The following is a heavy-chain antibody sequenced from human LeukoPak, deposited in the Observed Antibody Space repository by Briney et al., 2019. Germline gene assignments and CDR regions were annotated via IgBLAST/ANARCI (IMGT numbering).Heavy chain of an antibody. CDR2: INQHGSEK. CDR1: GFTFSSYW. CDR3: AKGLRWFGDFYFNFFDY. D-gene: IGHD3-10*01. Sequence: GGSLRLSCAASGFTFSSYWMSWVRQAPGKGLEWVANINQHGSEKYYVDSVKGRFTISRDNVKNSLYLQMNSLRAEDTAVYYCAKGLRWFGDFYFNFFDYWGQGILVTVSS. V-gene: IGHV3-7*01. J-gene: IGHJ4*02.